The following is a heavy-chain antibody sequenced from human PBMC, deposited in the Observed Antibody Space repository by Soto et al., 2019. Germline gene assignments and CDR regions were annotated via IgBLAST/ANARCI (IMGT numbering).Heavy chain of an antibody. Sequence: EVQLVESGGGLVQPGGSLRLSCAASGFTFTDYWIHWVRQVPGKGLVWVSRVNGDGSSTSYADSVKGRFTISRDNAKNTLYLQMNSLRAEDTAVYYCVRTSLVVAAATREDYWGQGTLVTVSS. D-gene: IGHD2-15*01. V-gene: IGHV3-74*01. CDR3: VRTSLVVAAATREDY. J-gene: IGHJ4*02. CDR2: VNGDGSST. CDR1: GFTFTDYW.